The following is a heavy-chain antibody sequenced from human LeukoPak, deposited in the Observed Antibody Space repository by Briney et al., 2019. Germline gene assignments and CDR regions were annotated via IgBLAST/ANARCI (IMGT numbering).Heavy chain of an antibody. CDR2: IYPRDSET. Sequence: GESLKISCRTSGYSFPSYWIGWVRQMPGKGLEWMGSIYPRDSETKYSPSLQGQVTISVDKSVTTAYLQWSSLMASDTAMYYCSSYSNYGTWLDPWGQGTLVTVSS. CDR1: GYSFPSYW. J-gene: IGHJ5*02. V-gene: IGHV5-51*01. D-gene: IGHD4-11*01. CDR3: SSYSNYGTWLDP.